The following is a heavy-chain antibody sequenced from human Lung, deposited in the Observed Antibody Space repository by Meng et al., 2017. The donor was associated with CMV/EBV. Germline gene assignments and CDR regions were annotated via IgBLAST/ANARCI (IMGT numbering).Heavy chain of an antibody. CDR2: ISSSSTYI. V-gene: IGHV3-21*01. D-gene: IGHD6-19*01. CDR3: ARETGSSGWYGPGY. J-gene: IGHJ4*02. Sequence: GEXXKISCAASGFNFRTYSMNWVRQAPGKGLEWVSSISSSSTYIYYADSVKGRFTISRDNAKNSLYLQMNSLRAEDTAVYYCARETGSSGWYGPGYWGQGTXVTGAS. CDR1: GFNFRTYS.